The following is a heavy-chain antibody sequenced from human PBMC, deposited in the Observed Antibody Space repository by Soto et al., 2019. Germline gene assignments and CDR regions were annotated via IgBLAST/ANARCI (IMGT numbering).Heavy chain of an antibody. J-gene: IGHJ4*02. CDR1: GYTFTGYY. V-gene: IGHV1-2*02. CDR2: INPNSGGT. CDR3: AREGPYRLGSYYDGVDY. D-gene: IGHD1-26*01. Sequence: ASVKVSCKASGYTFTGYYMHWVRQAPGQGLEWMGWINPNSGGTNYAQKFQGRVTMTRDTSISTAYMELSRLRSDDTAVYYCAREGPYRLGSYYDGVDYWGQGTLVNVSS.